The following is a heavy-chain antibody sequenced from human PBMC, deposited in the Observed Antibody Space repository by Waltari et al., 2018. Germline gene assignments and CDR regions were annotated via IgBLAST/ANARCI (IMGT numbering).Heavy chain of an antibody. Sequence: QVQLVQSGAAVKQPGSSMKVSCKASGDTFRRYALSWVQQAPGQGLEWMGGILPLFGTTNYAQKFQGRATMTADEPTSTAYVELRSLKSEDTAVYFCARSYYYDRRANYPSLGAFDSWGQGTLVTVAS. CDR2: ILPLFGTT. CDR3: ARSYYYDRRANYPSLGAFDS. CDR1: GDTFRRYA. J-gene: IGHJ4*02. D-gene: IGHD3-22*01. V-gene: IGHV1-69*12.